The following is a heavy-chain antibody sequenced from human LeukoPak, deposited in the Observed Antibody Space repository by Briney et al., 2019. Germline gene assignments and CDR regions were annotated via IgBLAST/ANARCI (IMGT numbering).Heavy chain of an antibody. V-gene: IGHV4-34*01. CDR1: GGSFSGYY. Sequence: SETLSLTCAVYGGSFSGYYWSWIRQPPGRGLEWIGEINHSGSTNYNPSLKSRVTISVDTSKNQFSLKLSSVTAADTAVYYCARVGYSYGSDYWGQGTLVTVSS. CDR3: ARVGYSYGSDY. CDR2: INHSGST. J-gene: IGHJ4*02. D-gene: IGHD5-18*01.